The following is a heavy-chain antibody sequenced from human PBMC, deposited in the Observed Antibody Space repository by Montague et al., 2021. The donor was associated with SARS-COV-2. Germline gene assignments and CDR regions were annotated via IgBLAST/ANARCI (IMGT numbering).Heavy chain of an antibody. CDR2: IRTTGHT. Sequence: TLSLTCTVSGGSIRSGSYYWSRIRQPAGKGLEWIGRIRTTGHTDYNSSLESRVFMSMDTSTNQFSLSLTSVTAADTAVYFCARFGSGTLEFDLWGQGTLVTVSS. D-gene: IGHD1-26*01. V-gene: IGHV4-61*02. CDR1: GGSIRSGSYY. CDR3: ARFGSGTLEFDL. J-gene: IGHJ4*02.